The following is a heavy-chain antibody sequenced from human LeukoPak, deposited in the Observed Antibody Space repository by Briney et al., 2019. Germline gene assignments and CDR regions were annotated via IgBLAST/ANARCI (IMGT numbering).Heavy chain of an antibody. CDR1: GYTFTGYY. D-gene: IGHD6-19*01. J-gene: IGHJ6*02. V-gene: IGHV1-46*01. CDR3: ARDSGYYYYGMDV. Sequence: ASVKVSCKASGYTFTGYYMHWVRQAPGQGLEWMGIINPGGGSTSYAQKFQGRVTMTRDTSTSTIYMELSSLRSEDTAVYYCARDSGYYYYGMDVWGQGTTVTVSS. CDR2: INPGGGST.